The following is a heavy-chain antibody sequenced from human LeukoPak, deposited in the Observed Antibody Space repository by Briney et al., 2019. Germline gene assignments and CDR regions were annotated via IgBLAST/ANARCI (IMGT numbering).Heavy chain of an antibody. J-gene: IGHJ4*02. V-gene: IGHV3-23*01. CDR2: INGGGTRP. Sequence: GGSLRLSCAASGFTFRSYAMSWVRQAPGKGLEWVSAINGGGTRPYYADSVKGRFTISRDNSKNTLYLQMNGLRAEDTAVYYCVGIGWELLQDRYYFDYWGQGTLVTVSS. D-gene: IGHD1-26*01. CDR1: GFTFRSYA. CDR3: VGIGWELLQDRYYFDY.